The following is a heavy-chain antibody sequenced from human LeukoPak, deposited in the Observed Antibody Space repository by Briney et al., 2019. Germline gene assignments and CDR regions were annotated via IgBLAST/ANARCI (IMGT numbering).Heavy chain of an antibody. J-gene: IGHJ4*02. D-gene: IGHD5-18*01. CDR2: ISYDGSNK. Sequence: GRSLRLSCAASGCTFSSYAMHWVRQAPGKGLEWVAVISYDGSNKYYADSVKGRFTISRDNSKNTLYLQMNSLRAEDTAVYYCARDPGSYGSNFDYWGQGTLVTVS. CDR1: GCTFSSYA. V-gene: IGHV3-30*01. CDR3: ARDPGSYGSNFDY.